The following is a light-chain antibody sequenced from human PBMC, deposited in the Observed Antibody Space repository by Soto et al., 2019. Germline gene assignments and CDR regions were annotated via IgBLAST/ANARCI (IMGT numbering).Light chain of an antibody. Sequence: EIVLTQSPATLSLSPGERATLSCRASQSVGSFLAWYQQKPGQAPRVLIHDASISAPGIPARFSASGSGTDFTLTISSLEPEDVAVYYCQQRTNWPRGTFGQGTKLEIK. J-gene: IGKJ2*02. V-gene: IGKV3-11*01. CDR1: QSVGSF. CDR3: QQRTNWPRGT. CDR2: DAS.